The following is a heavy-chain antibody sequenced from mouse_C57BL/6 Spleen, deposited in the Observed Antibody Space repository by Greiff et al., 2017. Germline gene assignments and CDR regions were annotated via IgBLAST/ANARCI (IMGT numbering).Heavy chain of an antibody. J-gene: IGHJ1*03. CDR1: GYTFTDYY. V-gene: IGHV1-26*01. Sequence: VQLQPSGPELVKPGASVKISCKASGYTFTDYYMNWVKQSHGKSLEWIGDINPNNGGTSYTQKFKGKATLTVDKSSSTAYMELRSLTSEDSAVYYCASHYYGSSLSYWYCDVWGTGTTVTVSS. D-gene: IGHD1-1*01. CDR3: ASHYYGSSLSYWYCDV. CDR2: INPNNGGT.